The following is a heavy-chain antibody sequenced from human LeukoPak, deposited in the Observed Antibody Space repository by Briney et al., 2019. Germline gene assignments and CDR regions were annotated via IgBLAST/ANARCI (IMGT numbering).Heavy chain of an antibody. D-gene: IGHD6-13*01. V-gene: IGHV3-23*01. CDR2: ISGSGYST. CDR1: GFTFSSYV. J-gene: IGHJ4*02. CDR3: AKVRDSCGWYYGFDY. Sequence: PRGSLRLSHAASGFTFSSYVMSWVGPAPGKGLEWVSAISGSGYSTYYADSVKGRFTISRDNSKNTLYLQMNSLRAEDTAVYYCAKVRDSCGWYYGFDYWGQGTLVTVSS.